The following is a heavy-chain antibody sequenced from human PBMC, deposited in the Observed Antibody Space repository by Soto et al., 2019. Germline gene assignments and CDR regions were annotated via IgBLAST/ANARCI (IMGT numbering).Heavy chain of an antibody. CDR2: INGDESAT. Sequence: EVQLVESGGGLVQPGGSLRLSCAASGFTFSSYWMHWVRQAPGKGLVWVSRINGDESATGYADSVKGRVTISRDNAKNTLYLQMNSLRAEDTAVYYCARESWGFSLTYWGQGTPVTVSS. D-gene: IGHD3-16*01. CDR1: GFTFSSYW. J-gene: IGHJ4*02. CDR3: ARESWGFSLTY. V-gene: IGHV3-74*01.